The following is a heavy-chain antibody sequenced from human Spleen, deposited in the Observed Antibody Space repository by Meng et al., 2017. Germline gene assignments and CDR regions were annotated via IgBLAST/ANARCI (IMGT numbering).Heavy chain of an antibody. D-gene: IGHD3-10*01. CDR2: INPSGGST. CDR3: ARVLQGYYGSGSYYSGGMDV. V-gene: IGHV1-46*01. CDR1: GYTFTGYY. J-gene: IGHJ6*02. Sequence: ASVKVSCKASGYTFTGYYMHWVRQAPGQGLEWMGIINPSGGSTSYAQKFQGRVTMTRDTSTSTVYMELSSLRSEDTAVYYCARVLQGYYGSGSYYSGGMDVWGQGTTVTVSS.